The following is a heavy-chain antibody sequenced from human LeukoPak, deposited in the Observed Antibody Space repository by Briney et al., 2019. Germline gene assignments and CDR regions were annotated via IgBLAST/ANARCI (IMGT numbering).Heavy chain of an antibody. J-gene: IGHJ4*02. CDR2: ISSSSSYI. D-gene: IGHD1-26*01. Sequence: GGSLRLSCAASGFTFRSYSMNWVRQAPGKGLEWVSSISSSSSYIYYADSVKGRFTISRDNAKNSLYLQMNSLRAEDTAVYYCARVMWELRYYFDYWGQGTLVTVSS. CDR3: ARVMWELRYYFDY. CDR1: GFTFRSYS. V-gene: IGHV3-21*01.